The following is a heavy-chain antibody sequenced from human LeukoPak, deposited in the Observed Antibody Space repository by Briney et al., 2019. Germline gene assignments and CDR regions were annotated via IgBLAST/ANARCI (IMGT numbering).Heavy chain of an antibody. CDR2: INPNSGGT. Sequence: ASVKVSCKASGYTFTGYYMHWVRQAPGQGLEWMGWINPNSGGTNYAQKFQGRVTMTRDTSISTAYMELSSLRSEDTAVYYCTTAQELLWFGELLYFDYWGQGTLVTVSS. D-gene: IGHD3-10*01. V-gene: IGHV1-2*02. CDR3: TTAQELLWFGELLYFDY. J-gene: IGHJ4*02. CDR1: GYTFTGYY.